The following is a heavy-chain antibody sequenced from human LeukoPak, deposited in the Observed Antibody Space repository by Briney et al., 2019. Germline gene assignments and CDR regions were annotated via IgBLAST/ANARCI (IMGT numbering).Heavy chain of an antibody. CDR2: IDPSDSYT. CDR3: ARHGVRGDNYGMDV. CDR1: GYSFTSYW. V-gene: IGHV5-10-1*01. J-gene: IGHJ6*04. D-gene: IGHD3-10*01. Sequence: GESLKISCKGSGYSFTSYWISWVRQMPGKGLAWTGRIDPSDSYTNYSTSFQGHVTISADKSISTAYLQWSSLKASDTAMYYCARHGVRGDNYGMDVWGKGTTVTVSS.